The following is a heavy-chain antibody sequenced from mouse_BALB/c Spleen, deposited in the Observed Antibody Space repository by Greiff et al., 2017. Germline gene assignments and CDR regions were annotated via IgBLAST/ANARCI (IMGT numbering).Heavy chain of an antibody. V-gene: IGHV2-6-7*01. CDR1: GFSLTGYG. CDR3: AVPLLRLRGAMDY. Sequence: QVQLKESGPGLVQPSQSLSITCTVSGFSLTGYGVNWVRQPPGKGLEWLGMIWGDGSTDYNSALKSRLSISKDNSKSQVFLKMNSLQTDDTARYYCAVPLLRLRGAMDYWGQGTSVTVSS. J-gene: IGHJ4*01. CDR2: IWGDGST. D-gene: IGHD1-2*01.